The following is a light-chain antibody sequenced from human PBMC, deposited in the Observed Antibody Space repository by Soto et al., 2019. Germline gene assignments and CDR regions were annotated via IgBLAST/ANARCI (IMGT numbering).Light chain of an antibody. V-gene: IGKV1-5*01. CDR3: QQYESYPYS. Sequence: IQMTQSPSTVSASVGDRVTITCRASQSISSSLAWHQQKPVKAPTVLISDASSLDSGVPSRFSGSGYGTEFTLTVSSLQPGDFATYSCQQYESYPYSFGQGTKLEIK. J-gene: IGKJ2*01. CDR1: QSISSS. CDR2: DAS.